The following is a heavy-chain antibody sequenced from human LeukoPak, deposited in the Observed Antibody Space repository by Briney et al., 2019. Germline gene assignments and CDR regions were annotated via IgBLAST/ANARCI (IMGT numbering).Heavy chain of an antibody. J-gene: IGHJ3*02. CDR2: MYYSGTA. Sequence: SETLSLTCTVSGVSISSSNSYWGWIRQPPGKGLEWIGYMYYSGTAYYNSSLKSRVTISLDTSKNQFSLKLNSVTAADTAVYYCARLDYADRSDAFDIWGQGTVVTVSS. CDR3: ARLDYADRSDAFDI. D-gene: IGHD4-17*01. V-gene: IGHV4-39*07. CDR1: GVSISSSNSY.